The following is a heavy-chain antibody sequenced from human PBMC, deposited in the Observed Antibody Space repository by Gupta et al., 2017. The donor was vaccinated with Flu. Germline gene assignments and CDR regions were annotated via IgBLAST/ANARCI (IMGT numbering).Heavy chain of an antibody. V-gene: IGHV4-34*01. CDR2: VNYNGRT. D-gene: IGHD2-21*02. CDR1: AYH. Sequence: AYHWDWIRQSPGKGLEYIGDVNYNGRTNYNPSLRSRVASSIDTSKNQFSLNLTYVTAGDTALYYWAKRRTRGDPSIDYWGQGTLVTVSS. CDR3: AKRRTRGDPSIDY. J-gene: IGHJ4*02.